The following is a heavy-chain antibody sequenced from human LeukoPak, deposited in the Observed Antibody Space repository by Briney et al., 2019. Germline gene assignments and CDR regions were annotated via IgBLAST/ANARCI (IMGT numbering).Heavy chain of an antibody. CDR1: GFTFSSYA. CDR2: ISYDGSNK. CDR3: TTGEVLRFLEWLPIDY. D-gene: IGHD3-3*01. J-gene: IGHJ4*02. Sequence: PGGSLRLSCAASGFTFSSYAMHWVRQAPGKGLEWVAVISYDGSNKYYADSVKGRFTISRDNSKNTLYLQMNSLRAEDTAVYYCTTGEVLRFLEWLPIDYWGQGTLVTVSS. V-gene: IGHV3-30-3*01.